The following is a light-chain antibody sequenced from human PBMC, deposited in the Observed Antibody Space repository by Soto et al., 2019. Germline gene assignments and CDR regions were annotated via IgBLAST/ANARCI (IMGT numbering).Light chain of an antibody. Sequence: EIVLTQSPGTLSLSPGEMATLSCRASQDVVNNYLAWFQQKPGQAPRLLVHGASNRAAGIPDRFSGSGSATDFTLTISRLEPEDLAVYYCQQSSFSPLTFGGGT. J-gene: IGKJ4*01. V-gene: IGKV3-20*01. CDR1: QDVVNNY. CDR2: GAS. CDR3: QQSSFSPLT.